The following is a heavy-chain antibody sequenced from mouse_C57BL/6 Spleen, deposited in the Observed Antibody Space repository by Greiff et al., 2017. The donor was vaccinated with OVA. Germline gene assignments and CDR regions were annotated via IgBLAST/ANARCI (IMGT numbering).Heavy chain of an antibody. CDR1: GYTFTDYY. D-gene: IGHD2-5*01. V-gene: IGHV1-26*01. J-gene: IGHJ3*01. Sequence: EVQLQQSGPGLVKPGASVKISCKASGYTFTDYYMNWVKQSHGKSLEWIGDINPNNGGTSYNQKFKGKATLTVDKSSSTAYMELRSLTSEDSAVYYCASTYYSKGSFAYWGQGTLVTVSA. CDR3: ASTYYSKGSFAY. CDR2: INPNNGGT.